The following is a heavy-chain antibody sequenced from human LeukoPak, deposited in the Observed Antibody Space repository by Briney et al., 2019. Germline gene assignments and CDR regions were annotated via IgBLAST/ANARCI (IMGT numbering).Heavy chain of an antibody. D-gene: IGHD1-26*01. CDR1: GYTLTELS. J-gene: IGHJ4*02. Sequence: ASVKVSCKVSGYTLTELSMHWVRQAPGKGLEWMGGVDPGDGEIIYAQKFQGRVTMTEDTSTDTAYMELSSLRSEDTAVYYCAIDVGELLTYWGQGTLVTVSS. V-gene: IGHV1-24*01. CDR3: AIDVGELLTY. CDR2: VDPGDGEI.